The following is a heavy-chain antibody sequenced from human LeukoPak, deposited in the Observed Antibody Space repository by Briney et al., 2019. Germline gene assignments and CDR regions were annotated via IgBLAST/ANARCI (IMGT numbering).Heavy chain of an antibody. V-gene: IGHV3-23*01. D-gene: IGHD2-15*01. Sequence: GGSLRLSCAASGFTFSSYAMSWVRQAPGKGLEWVSAISGSGGSTYYADSVKGRFTISRDNSKNTLYLQMNSLRAEDTAVYYCARVNLRSRGSLDYWGQGTLVTVSS. J-gene: IGHJ4*02. CDR2: ISGSGGST. CDR3: ARVNLRSRGSLDY. CDR1: GFTFSSYA.